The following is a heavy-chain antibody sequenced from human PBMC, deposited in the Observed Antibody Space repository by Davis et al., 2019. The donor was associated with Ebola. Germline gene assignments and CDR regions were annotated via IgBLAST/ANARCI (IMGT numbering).Heavy chain of an antibody. J-gene: IGHJ4*02. CDR3: ARIRATIGFFDY. Sequence: AASVKVSCKASGYTFTSYYMHWVRQAPGQGLEWMGIINPSGGSTSYAQKFQGRVTMTRDTSTSTVYMELRSLRSDDTAVYYCARIRATIGFFDYWGQGTLVTVSS. CDR1: GYTFTSYY. CDR2: INPSGGST. V-gene: IGHV1-46*01. D-gene: IGHD5-12*01.